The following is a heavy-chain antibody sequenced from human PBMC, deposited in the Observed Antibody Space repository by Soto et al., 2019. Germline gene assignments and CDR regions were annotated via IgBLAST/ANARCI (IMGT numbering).Heavy chain of an antibody. D-gene: IGHD3-22*01. CDR1: GYSISSGYY. Sequence: PSETLSLTCAVSGYSISSGYYWGWIRQPPGKGLEWIGSIYHSGSTYYNPSLKSRVTISVDTSENQFSLKLSSVTAADTAVYYCARDYDYDSSGYYLPIDYWGQGTLVTVSS. V-gene: IGHV4-38-2*02. CDR3: ARDYDYDSSGYYLPIDY. CDR2: IYHSGST. J-gene: IGHJ4*02.